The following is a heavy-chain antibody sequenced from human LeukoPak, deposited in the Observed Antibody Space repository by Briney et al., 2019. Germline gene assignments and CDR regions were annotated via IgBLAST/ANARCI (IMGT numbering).Heavy chain of an antibody. D-gene: IGHD5-12*01. CDR2: INPNSGDT. J-gene: IGHJ4*02. CDR3: ARGLLQGYDYAF. V-gene: IGHV1-2*02. CDR1: GYTFTGYY. Sequence: RASVKVSCKASGYTFTGYYMHWLRQAPGQGLEWIGWINPNSGDTNYAHNFQGRVTTTRDTSISTAYMEVSRLTSDDTAVYYCARGLLQGYDYAFWGQGTLVTVSS.